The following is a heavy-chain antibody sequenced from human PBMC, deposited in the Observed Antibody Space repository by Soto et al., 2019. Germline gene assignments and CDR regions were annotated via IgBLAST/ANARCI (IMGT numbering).Heavy chain of an antibody. J-gene: IGHJ5*02. V-gene: IGHV4-30-2*06. CDR3: ARGLFGYDHRISPSPDNWFDP. CDR1: GGSMNIVIHS. CDR2: VYYSGTT. Sequence: TLYLNCCVSGGSMNIVIHSWKWIRQSAGKGLEWIGFVYYSGTTYYNPALSSRVTISVDRAKSQFSLQLRSVTAADTAVYFCARGLFGYDHRISPSPDNWFDPWSQGTLVTVSS. D-gene: IGHD3-22*01.